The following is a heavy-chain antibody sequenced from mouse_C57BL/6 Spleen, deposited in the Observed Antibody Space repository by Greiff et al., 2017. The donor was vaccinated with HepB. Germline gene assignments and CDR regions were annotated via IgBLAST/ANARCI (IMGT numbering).Heavy chain of an antibody. J-gene: IGHJ1*03. CDR1: GYAFSSSW. V-gene: IGHV1-82*01. D-gene: IGHD1-1*01. Sequence: QVQLQQSGPELVKPGASVKISCKASGYAFSSSWMNWVKQRPGKGLEWIGRIYPGDGDTNYNGKFKGKATLTADKSSSTAYMQISSLTSEDSAVYFCARVITTVPWYFDVWGTGTTVTVSS. CDR2: IYPGDGDT. CDR3: ARVITTVPWYFDV.